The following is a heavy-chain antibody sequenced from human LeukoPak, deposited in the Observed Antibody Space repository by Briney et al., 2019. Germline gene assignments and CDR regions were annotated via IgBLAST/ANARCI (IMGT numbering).Heavy chain of an antibody. CDR2: IYYSGST. CDR3: ASDYGGNSGLFDC. J-gene: IGHJ4*02. V-gene: IGHV4-59*01. D-gene: IGHD4-23*01. CDR1: GGSISSYY. Sequence: SETLSLTCTVSGGSISSYYWSWIRQPPGKGLEWIGYIYYSGSTNYNPSLKSRVTISVDTSKNQFSLKLSSVTAADTAAYYCASDYGGNSGLFDCWGQGTLVIVSS.